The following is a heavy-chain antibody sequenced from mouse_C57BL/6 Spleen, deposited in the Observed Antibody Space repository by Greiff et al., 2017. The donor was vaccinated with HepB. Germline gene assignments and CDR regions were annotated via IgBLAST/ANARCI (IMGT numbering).Heavy chain of an antibody. CDR1: GFTFSDYG. V-gene: IGHV5-17*01. CDR3: ARPATMVTTPAWFAY. CDR2: ISSGSSTI. J-gene: IGHJ3*01. D-gene: IGHD2-2*01. Sequence: EVQLVESGGGLVKPGGSLKLSCAASGFTFSDYGMHWVRQAPEKGLEWVAYISSGSSTIYYADTVKGRFTISRDNAKNTLFLQMTSLRSEDTAMYYCARPATMVTTPAWFAYWGQGTLVTVSA.